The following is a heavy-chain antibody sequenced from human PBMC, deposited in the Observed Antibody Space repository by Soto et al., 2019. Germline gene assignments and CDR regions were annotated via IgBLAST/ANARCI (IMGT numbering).Heavy chain of an antibody. D-gene: IGHD3-22*01. CDR3: AKSSRNSGYYYY. CDR2: ISGSGGST. CDR1: GFTFSSYA. V-gene: IGHV3-23*01. Sequence: GGSLRLSCAASGFTFSSYAVSWVRQAPGKGLEWVSAISGSGGSTYYADSVKGRFTISRDNSKNTLYLQMNSLRAEDTAVYYCAKSSRNSGYYYYWGQGTLVTVSS. J-gene: IGHJ4*02.